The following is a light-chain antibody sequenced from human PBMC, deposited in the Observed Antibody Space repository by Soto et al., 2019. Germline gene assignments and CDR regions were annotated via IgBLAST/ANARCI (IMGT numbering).Light chain of an antibody. V-gene: IGKV3D-15*01. CDR2: GAS. J-gene: IGKJ5*01. Sequence: EIVMMQSPATLSVSPGESVTLSCRASQSVSSNLAWYQQKPGQAPRLLIYGASTRATGIPARFSGSGSGTEFTLTISSLQSEDFAVYYCQQYNNWPITFGQGTRLEIK. CDR3: QQYNNWPIT. CDR1: QSVSSN.